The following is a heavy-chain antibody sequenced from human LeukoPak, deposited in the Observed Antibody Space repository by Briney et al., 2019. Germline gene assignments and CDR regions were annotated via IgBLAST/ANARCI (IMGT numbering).Heavy chain of an antibody. J-gene: IGHJ5*02. D-gene: IGHD4-17*01. CDR3: ARGNDYGSNNWFDP. Sequence: SETLSLTCTVSGGSISSHYWSWIRQPPGKGLEWIGYIYYSGSTNYNPSLKSRVTISVDTSKNQFSLKLSSVTAADTAVYYCARGNDYGSNNWFDPWGQGTLVTVSS. V-gene: IGHV4-59*11. CDR1: GGSISSHY. CDR2: IYYSGST.